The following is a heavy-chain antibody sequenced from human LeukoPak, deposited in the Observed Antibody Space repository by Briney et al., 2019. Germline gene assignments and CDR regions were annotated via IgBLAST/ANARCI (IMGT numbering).Heavy chain of an antibody. D-gene: IGHD5-24*01. V-gene: IGHV1-3*01. Sequence: ASVKVSCKASGYAFSDYAMHWVRQAPGQRLEWMGWINAGNGNTKYSQKFQGRVTITRDTSASTAYMELSSLRSEDTAVYYCARRMATISCFDYWGQGTLVTVSS. CDR1: GYAFSDYA. CDR2: INAGNGNT. CDR3: ARRMATISCFDY. J-gene: IGHJ4*02.